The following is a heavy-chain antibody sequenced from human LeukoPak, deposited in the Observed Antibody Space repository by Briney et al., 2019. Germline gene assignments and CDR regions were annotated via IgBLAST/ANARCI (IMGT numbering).Heavy chain of an antibody. CDR3: ARDDGYSSSWYPPLFDY. D-gene: IGHD6-13*01. Sequence: ASVKVSCKASGYTFNSYGISWVRQAPGQGLEWMGWISAYNGNTNYAQKLQGRVTMTTDTSTSTAYMELRSLRSDDTAVYYCARDDGYSSSWYPPLFDYWGQGTLVTVSS. CDR1: GYTFNSYG. J-gene: IGHJ4*02. CDR2: ISAYNGNT. V-gene: IGHV1-18*01.